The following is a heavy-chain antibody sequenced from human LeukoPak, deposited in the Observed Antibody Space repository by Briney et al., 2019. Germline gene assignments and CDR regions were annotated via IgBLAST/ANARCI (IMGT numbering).Heavy chain of an antibody. CDR2: ISSSSSYI. CDR1: GFTFSSYS. Sequence: PGGSLRLSCAASGFTFSSYSMNWVRQAPGQGLEWVSSISSSSSYIYYADSVKGRFTSPRDNARNSLYLQMNSLRAEDTAVYYCARGYSNYGYVFNIWGQGTMVTVSS. CDR3: ARGYSNYGYVFNI. J-gene: IGHJ3*02. V-gene: IGHV3-21*01. D-gene: IGHD4-11*01.